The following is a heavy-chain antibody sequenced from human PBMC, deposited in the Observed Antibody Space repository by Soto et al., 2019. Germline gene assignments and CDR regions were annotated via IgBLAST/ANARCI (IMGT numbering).Heavy chain of an antibody. CDR1: GGSFSGYY. J-gene: IGHJ5*02. CDR2: IDHSGYT. D-gene: IGHD3-3*01. CDR3: ARVRDWFDP. Sequence: SETLSLTCAVYGGSFSGYYWNWIRXPXXXGLEWIGEIDHSGYTNYNPSLKSRVTISVDTSKNQFSLRLXXVTAAXXAVYYXARVRDWFDPWGQGTLVTVSS. V-gene: IGHV4-34*01.